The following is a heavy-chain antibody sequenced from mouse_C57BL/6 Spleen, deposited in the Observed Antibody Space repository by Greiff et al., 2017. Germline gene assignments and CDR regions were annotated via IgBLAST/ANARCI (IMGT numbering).Heavy chain of an antibody. CDR2: IDPANGNT. D-gene: IGHD2-4*01. V-gene: IGHV14-3*01. Sequence: EVQLQQSVAELVRPGASVKLSCTASGFTIKNTYMHWVKQRPEQGLEWIGRIDPANGNTKYAPKFKGKATITADTTSNTAYLQLSSLTSEDTAIYYCARFGDYEDYWGQGTTLTVSS. J-gene: IGHJ2*01. CDR3: ARFGDYEDY. CDR1: GFTIKNTY.